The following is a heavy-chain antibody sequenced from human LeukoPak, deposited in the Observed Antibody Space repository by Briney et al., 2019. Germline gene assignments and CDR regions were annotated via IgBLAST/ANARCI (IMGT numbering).Heavy chain of an antibody. V-gene: IGHV4-4*09. CDR2: IYTSGST. Sequence: SENLSLTCTVSGGSVSSYYWSWIRQPPGKGLEWIGYIYTSGSTNYNPSLKSRVTISVDTSKNQFSLKLSSVTAADTAVYYCARVKYGSGSYSWYFDYWGQGTLVTVSS. CDR3: ARVKYGSGSYSWYFDY. D-gene: IGHD3-10*01. J-gene: IGHJ4*02. CDR1: GGSVSSYY.